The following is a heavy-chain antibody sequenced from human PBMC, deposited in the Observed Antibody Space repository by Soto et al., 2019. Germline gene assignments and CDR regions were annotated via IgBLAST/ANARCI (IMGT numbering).Heavy chain of an antibody. CDR3: ARDLWQVAPRLWLRYYYYYRMDF. CDR1: GFTFSSYW. J-gene: IGHJ6*02. CDR2: INSDGSST. V-gene: IGHV3-74*01. Sequence: GGSLRLSFAASGFTFSSYWMHWVRQAPGKGLVWVSRINSDGSSTSYADSVKGRFTISRDNAKNTLYLQLNSLRAEDTAVYYXARDLWQVAPRLWLRYYYYYRMDFCGQGTTVPVSS. D-gene: IGHD6-6*01.